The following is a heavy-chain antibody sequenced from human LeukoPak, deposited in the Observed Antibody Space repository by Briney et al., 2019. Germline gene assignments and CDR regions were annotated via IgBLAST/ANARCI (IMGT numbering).Heavy chain of an antibody. J-gene: IGHJ4*02. CDR2: ISSSGSTI. CDR1: GFTFSSYG. CDR3: AREASYYFDY. D-gene: IGHD6-6*01. Sequence: GGSLRLSCAASGFTFSSYGMHWVRQAPGKGLEWVSYISSSGSTIFYADSVKGRFTISRDNAENSLYLLMNSLRAEDTAVYYCAREASYYFDYWGQGTLVTVSS. V-gene: IGHV3-48*04.